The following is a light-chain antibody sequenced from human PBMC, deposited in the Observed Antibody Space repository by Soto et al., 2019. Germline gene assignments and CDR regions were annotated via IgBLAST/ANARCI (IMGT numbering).Light chain of an antibody. CDR3: HQRSNWPLT. V-gene: IGKV3-11*01. Sequence: EVVLTQSPDTLSLSPGGSATLSCRASQSVSSYLAWYQQRPGQALRLLIYDVSKRATGIPARFSGSGSRTDFTLTITSLEPEDSAIYFCHQRSNWPLTFGGGTKLEIK. CDR1: QSVSSY. CDR2: DVS. J-gene: IGKJ4*01.